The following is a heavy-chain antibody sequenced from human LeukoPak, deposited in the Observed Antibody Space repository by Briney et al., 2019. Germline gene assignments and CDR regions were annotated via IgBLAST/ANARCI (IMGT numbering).Heavy chain of an antibody. D-gene: IGHD2/OR15-2a*01. J-gene: IGHJ6*03. CDR1: GFTFSNAW. Sequence: PGGSLRLSCAASGFTFSNAWMSWVRQAPGKGLEWVGRIKSKTDGGTTDYAAPVKGRFTIARDDSKNTLYLQMNTLKTEDTAVYYCTTVAVTTFRSYYIAVWGKGTTVTVSS. V-gene: IGHV3-15*01. CDR2: IKSKTDGGTT. CDR3: TTVAVTTFRSYYIAV.